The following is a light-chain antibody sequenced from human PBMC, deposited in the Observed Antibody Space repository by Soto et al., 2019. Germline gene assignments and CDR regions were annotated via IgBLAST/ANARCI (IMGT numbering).Light chain of an antibody. Sequence: QSALTQPASMSGSPGQSITISCTGTSSDVGGYNYVSWYQQHPGKAPKLMIYEVSNRPSGVSNRFSGSKSGNTASLTISGLRAEDEADYYCNSYTNTSTYVFGTGTKLTVL. J-gene: IGLJ1*01. CDR3: NSYTNTSTYV. V-gene: IGLV2-14*01. CDR1: SSDVGGYNY. CDR2: EVS.